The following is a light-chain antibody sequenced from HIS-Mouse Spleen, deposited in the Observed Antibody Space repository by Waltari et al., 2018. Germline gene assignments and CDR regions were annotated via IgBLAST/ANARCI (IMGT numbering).Light chain of an antibody. J-gene: IGLJ2*01. CDR1: SSNIVSNT. CDR3: AAWDDSLNGVV. CDR2: SNN. Sequence: QSVLTQPPSASGTPGQGVTIPCSGSSSNIVSNTVNWYQQLPGTAPKLLIYSNNQRPSGVPDRFSGSKSGTSASLAISGLQSEDEADYYCAAWDDSLNGVVFGGGTKLTVL. V-gene: IGLV1-44*01.